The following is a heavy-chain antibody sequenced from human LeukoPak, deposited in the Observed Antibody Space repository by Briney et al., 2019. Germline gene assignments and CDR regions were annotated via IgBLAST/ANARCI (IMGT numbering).Heavy chain of an antibody. J-gene: IGHJ4*02. V-gene: IGHV3-30*18. CDR1: GFTLSSHA. D-gene: IGHD4-17*01. Sequence: PGGSLRLSCAASGFTLSSHAMHWVRQAPGKGLEWVAFISYGGSVKYYIDSVKGRFTISRDNSKNTMYLEMNSLRGEDTAVYYCAKDRSGEYTWDYWGQGTLVTVSS. CDR3: AKDRSGEYTWDY. CDR2: ISYGGSVK.